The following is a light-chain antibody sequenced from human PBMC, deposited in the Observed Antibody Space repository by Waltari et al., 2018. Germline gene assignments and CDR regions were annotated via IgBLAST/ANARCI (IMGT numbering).Light chain of an antibody. Sequence: EIVLTQSPGTLSLSTGERATFSCWATQIVSSGSLAWYQQKPGQAPRLLIHGASSRATGVPDRFSGSGSGTDFTLTINRLEAEDFAVYYCQQYGDLPLTFGQGTRLEIK. J-gene: IGKJ5*01. CDR1: QIVSSGS. CDR2: GAS. CDR3: QQYGDLPLT. V-gene: IGKV3-20*01.